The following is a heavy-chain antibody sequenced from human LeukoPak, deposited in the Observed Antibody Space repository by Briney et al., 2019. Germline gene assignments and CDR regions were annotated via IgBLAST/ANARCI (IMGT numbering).Heavy chain of an antibody. CDR3: ASSIFGVAAPFDY. Sequence: SQTLSLTCTVSGGSISSINYYWGWIRQPPGKGLEWIGSIYYSGSTYYNPSLKSRFTISVDTSKNQFSLKESSVTAADTAVYYCASSIFGVAAPFDYWGQGTLVTVSS. J-gene: IGHJ4*02. D-gene: IGHD3-3*01. CDR1: GGSISSINYY. CDR2: IYYSGST. V-gene: IGHV4-39*07.